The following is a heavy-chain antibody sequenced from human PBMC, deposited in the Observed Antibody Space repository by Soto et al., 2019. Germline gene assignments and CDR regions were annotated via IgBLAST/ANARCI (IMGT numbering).Heavy chain of an antibody. CDR1: GFTFTRSA. J-gene: IGHJ6*02. Sequence: SVKVSCKASGFTFTRSAMQWVRQARGQRLEWIGWIVVGSGNTNYAQKFQERVTITRDMSTSTAYMELSSLRSEDTAVYYCAAEALYYYDSSGYFSPRMDVWGQGTTVTVSS. V-gene: IGHV1-58*02. D-gene: IGHD3-22*01. CDR2: IVVGSGNT. CDR3: AAEALYYYDSSGYFSPRMDV.